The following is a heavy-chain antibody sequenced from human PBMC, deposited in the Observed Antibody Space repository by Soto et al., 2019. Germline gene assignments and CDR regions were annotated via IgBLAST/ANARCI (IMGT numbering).Heavy chain of an antibody. CDR2: TSASGGAT. Sequence: GGSLRLSCAASGFTFSSYAMSWVRQAPGKGLEWISATSASGGATYYADSVKDRFTISRDNSKNTVYLQMNSLKAEDTAVYYCTKGPSRAYSGSSRYSDSWGQGALVTVSS. CDR1: GFTFSSYA. CDR3: TKGPSRAYSGSSRYSDS. J-gene: IGHJ4*02. D-gene: IGHD6-6*01. V-gene: IGHV3-23*01.